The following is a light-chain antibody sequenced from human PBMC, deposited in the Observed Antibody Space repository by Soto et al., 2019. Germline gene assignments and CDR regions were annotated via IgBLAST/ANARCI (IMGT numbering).Light chain of an antibody. CDR1: QSVSSN. J-gene: IGKJ1*01. CDR3: QQCNSITWT. CDR2: GAS. Sequence: EIVMTQSPATLSVVPGERATLPCRASQSVSSNLAWYQHKPGQAPRLLTYGASTRATGIPARFSGSGSETDFTLTISSLQPEDFATYSCQQCNSITWTFGQGTKVDIK. V-gene: IGKV3-15*01.